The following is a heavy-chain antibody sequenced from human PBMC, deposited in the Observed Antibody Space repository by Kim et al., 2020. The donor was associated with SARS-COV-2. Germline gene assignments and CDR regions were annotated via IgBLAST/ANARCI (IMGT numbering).Heavy chain of an antibody. J-gene: IGHJ4*02. D-gene: IGHD5-12*01. CDR1: GYSISSGYY. CDR2: IYHSGST. CDR3: ARRLNYPFFDY. V-gene: IGHV4-38-2*02. Sequence: SETLSLTCTVSGYSISSGYYWGWIRQPPGKGLEWIGSIYHSGSTYYNPSLKSRVTISVDTSKNQFSLKLSSMTAADTVMYYCARRLNYPFFDYFCQGTLV.